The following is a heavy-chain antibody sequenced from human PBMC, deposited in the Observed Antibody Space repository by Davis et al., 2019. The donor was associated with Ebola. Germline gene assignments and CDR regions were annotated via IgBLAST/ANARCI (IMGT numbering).Heavy chain of an antibody. D-gene: IGHD3-9*01. CDR2: ISGSGATT. CDR3: ASQDYDILTGYYSPYGMDV. V-gene: IGHV3-23*01. J-gene: IGHJ6*02. CDR1: GFTFSSYA. Sequence: GESLKISCAASGFTFSSYAMSWVRQAPGKGLEWVSAISGSGATTYYADSVKGRFTISRDNSKNTLYLQMNSLRAEDTAVYYCASQDYDILTGYYSPYGMDVWGQGTTVTVSS.